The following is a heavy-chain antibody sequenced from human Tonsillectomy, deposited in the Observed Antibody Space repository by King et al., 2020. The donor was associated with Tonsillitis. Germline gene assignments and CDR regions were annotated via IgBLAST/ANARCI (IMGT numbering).Heavy chain of an antibody. Sequence: VQLVESGVEVKKPGESLKISCKGSGYSFRTYWIGWVRQMPGKGLEWMGIIYPGDSDTRYSPSFQGQVTISADKSISTAYLQWRSLPPSDTAMYYCARGRPMVRGEHWFDPWGQGTLVTVSS. D-gene: IGHD3-10*01. V-gene: IGHV5-51*01. CDR3: ARGRPMVRGEHWFDP. CDR2: IYPGDSDT. J-gene: IGHJ5*02. CDR1: GYSFRTYW.